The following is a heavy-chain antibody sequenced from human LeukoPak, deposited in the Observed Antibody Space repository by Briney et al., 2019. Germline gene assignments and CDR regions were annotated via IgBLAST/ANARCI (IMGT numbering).Heavy chain of an antibody. CDR1: GFTFGDYP. CDR2: IRSKAYSGTT. CDR3: VRDHGSALDR. J-gene: IGHJ5*02. V-gene: IGHV3-49*03. D-gene: IGHD3-10*01. Sequence: GGSLRLSCTGSGFTFGDYPMTWLRQAPGKGLEWVGFIRSKAYSGTTEYAASVQGRFIISRDDSKSILYLQMNSLETEDTATYYCVRDHGSALDRWGQGALVTVSS.